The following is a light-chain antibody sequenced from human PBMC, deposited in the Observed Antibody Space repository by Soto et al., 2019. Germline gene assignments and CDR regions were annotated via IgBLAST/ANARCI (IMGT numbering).Light chain of an antibody. V-gene: IGKV1-39*01. Sequence: DIQMTQSPSSLSASAGDRVTITCLASQSISSSLNWYQQKSGKAPKPLIYAASSLQSGVPSRFSGSGSGTDFTLTISSLQPEDFSTYYCQQSYSTPLTFGGGTKVEIK. J-gene: IGKJ4*01. CDR1: QSISSS. CDR2: AAS. CDR3: QQSYSTPLT.